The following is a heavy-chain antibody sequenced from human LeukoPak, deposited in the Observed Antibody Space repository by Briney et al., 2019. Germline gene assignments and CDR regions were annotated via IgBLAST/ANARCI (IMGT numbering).Heavy chain of an antibody. J-gene: IGHJ4*02. CDR1: GFTFSSYW. D-gene: IGHD6-19*01. CDR3: ARDGVEGRYSSGLPGY. V-gene: IGHV3-74*01. Sequence: QPGGSLRLSCAASGFTFSSYWMHWVRQVPGKGLVWVSRINSGGSSTSHADSVKGRFTISRDNAKNTLYLQMNSLRAEDTAVYYCARDGVEGRYSSGLPGYWGQGTLVTVSS. CDR2: INSGGSST.